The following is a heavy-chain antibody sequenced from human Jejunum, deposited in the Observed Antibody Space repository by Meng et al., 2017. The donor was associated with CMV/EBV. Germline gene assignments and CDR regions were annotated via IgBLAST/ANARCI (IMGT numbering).Heavy chain of an antibody. CDR3: ARASYGSGSPLGESWFDP. CDR2: IHSSGST. V-gene: IGHV4-30-4*01. D-gene: IGHD3-10*01. Sequence: GQCLCDHSHAPSLTRTVPGGSMSSGNYYWIWIRQPPGKGLEWIGYIHSSGSTYYNPSLRSRLTISVDTSKNQFSLKLSSVTAADTAVYYCARASYGSGSPLGESWFDPWGQGTLVTVSS. CDR1: GGSMSSGNYY. J-gene: IGHJ5*02.